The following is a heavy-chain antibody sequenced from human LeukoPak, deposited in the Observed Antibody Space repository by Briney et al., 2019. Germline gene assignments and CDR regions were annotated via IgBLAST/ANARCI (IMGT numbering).Heavy chain of an antibody. V-gene: IGHV3-30-3*01. J-gene: IGHJ4*02. CDR2: ISYDGSNK. CDR1: GVTCSSYS. CDR3: ARTRFDY. Sequence: GRSLRLSCAASGVTCSSYSMHWVRHAPRGRLEWVAVISYDGSNKYYADSVKGRFTISRDNSKNTLYLQMNSLRAEDTAVYYCARTRFDYWGQGTLVTVSS.